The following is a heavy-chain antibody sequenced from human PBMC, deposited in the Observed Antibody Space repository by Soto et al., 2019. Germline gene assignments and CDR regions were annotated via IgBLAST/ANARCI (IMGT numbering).Heavy chain of an antibody. J-gene: IGHJ3*02. D-gene: IGHD3-3*01. Sequence: QLHLVQSGAVVKKPGASVTVSCSASGYPVTAYYMHWVRQAPGRGLEWMGGINPATGAAKYTQTFQGRVIMTRVASTSTVFMELSGLASEDTAVFYCARGGGVGVAGSAAFEMWGQGTVVTVSS. CDR3: ARGGGVGVAGSAAFEM. V-gene: IGHV1-2*02. CDR2: INPATGAA. CDR1: GYPVTAYY.